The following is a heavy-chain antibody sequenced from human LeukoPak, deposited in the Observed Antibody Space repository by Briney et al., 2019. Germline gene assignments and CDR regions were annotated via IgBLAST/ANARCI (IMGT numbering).Heavy chain of an antibody. CDR3: TRVSSSLYYAMDV. J-gene: IGHJ6*02. CDR2: IYHSGST. CDR1: GFTFSNAW. Sequence: GSLRLSCAASGFTFSNAWMSWVRQAPGKGLEWIGSIYHSGSTYYNPSLKSRVTISADASKNQFSLSLSSVIAADTAVYYCTRVSSSLYYAMDVWGQGTTVTVSS. D-gene: IGHD6-6*01. V-gene: IGHV4-4*02.